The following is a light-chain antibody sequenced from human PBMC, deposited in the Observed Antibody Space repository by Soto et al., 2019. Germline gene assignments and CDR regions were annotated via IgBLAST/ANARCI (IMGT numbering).Light chain of an antibody. Sequence: EIVMTQSPATLSVSPGEGATLSCRASQSLSRDLAWYQQKPGQAPRLLIFGASTRVTGIPARFSGSGSGTEFTLTISSLQSEDFVVYYCQQYMNWPTFGQGTRLEIK. CDR2: GAS. CDR3: QQYMNWPT. CDR1: QSLSRD. J-gene: IGKJ5*01. V-gene: IGKV3-15*01.